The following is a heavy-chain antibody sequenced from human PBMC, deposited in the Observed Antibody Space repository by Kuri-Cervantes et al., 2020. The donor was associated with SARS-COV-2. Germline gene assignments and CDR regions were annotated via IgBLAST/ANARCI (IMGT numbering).Heavy chain of an antibody. J-gene: IGHJ4*02. CDR3: ARHALGGWYDEWEYYFDY. D-gene: IGHD6-19*01. CDR2: IYYSGST. CDR1: GGSISSSSYY. Sequence: SETLSLTCTVSGGSISSSSYYWGWIRQPPGKGLEWIGSIYYSGSTYYNPSLKSRVTISVDTSKNQFSQKLSSVTAADTAVYYCARHALGGWYDEWEYYFDYWGQGTLVTVSS. V-gene: IGHV4-39*01.